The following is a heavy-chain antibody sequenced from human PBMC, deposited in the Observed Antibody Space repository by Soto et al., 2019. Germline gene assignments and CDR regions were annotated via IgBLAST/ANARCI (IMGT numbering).Heavy chain of an antibody. D-gene: IGHD2-15*01. CDR3: ARGRNRSSCYDH. CDR2: ISTTGGT. CDR1: GFTFSTDD. V-gene: IGHV3-13*01. Sequence: EVQLVESGGGLVQPGGSLRLSCAASGFTFSTDDMHWVRQATGKGLEWVAAISTTGGTHYPDSVKGRFTISRDNAKNSLYLQMNSPRAGDTAVYYRARGRNRSSCYDHWGQGTLGTVSP. J-gene: IGHJ4*02.